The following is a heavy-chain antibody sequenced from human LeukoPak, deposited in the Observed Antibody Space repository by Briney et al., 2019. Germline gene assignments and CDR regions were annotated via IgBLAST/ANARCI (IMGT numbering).Heavy chain of an antibody. V-gene: IGHV5-51*01. CDR3: ARRHRQITMVRDDAFDI. CDR1: GYSFTSYW. J-gene: IGHJ3*02. CDR2: IYPGDSDT. Sequence: GESLKISCKGSGYSFTSYWIGWVRQMPGKGLEWMGIIYPGDSDTRYSPSFQGQVTISADKSISTAYLQWSSLKASDTAMYYCARRHRQITMVRDDAFDIWGLGTMVTVSS. D-gene: IGHD3-10*01.